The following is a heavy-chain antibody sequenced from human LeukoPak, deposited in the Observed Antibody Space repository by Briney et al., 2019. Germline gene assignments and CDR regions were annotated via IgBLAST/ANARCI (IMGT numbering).Heavy chain of an antibody. V-gene: IGHV5-51*01. CDR1: GYSFTSYW. J-gene: IGHJ4*02. Sequence: RHGESLKISCKGSGYSFTSYWIGWVRPMPGKGLEWMGIIYPGDSDTRYSPSFQGQVTISADKSISTAYLQWSSLKASDTAMYYCARQGGYSGYEYYFDYWGQGTLVIVSS. D-gene: IGHD5-12*01. CDR3: ARQGGYSGYEYYFDY. CDR2: IYPGDSDT.